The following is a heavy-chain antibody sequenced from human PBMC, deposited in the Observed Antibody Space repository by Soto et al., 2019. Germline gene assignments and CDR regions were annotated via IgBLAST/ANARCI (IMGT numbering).Heavy chain of an antibody. CDR3: AGVRGSYCGGDCYSTLDY. Sequence: ASVKVSCKASGGTFSSYAISWVRQAPGQGLEWMGGIIPIFGTANYAQKFQGRVTITADESTSTAYMELSSLRSEDTAVYYCAGVRGSYCGGDCYSTLDYWGKGTLVTVSS. J-gene: IGHJ4*02. V-gene: IGHV1-69*13. CDR1: GGTFSSYA. CDR2: IIPIFGTA. D-gene: IGHD2-21*02.